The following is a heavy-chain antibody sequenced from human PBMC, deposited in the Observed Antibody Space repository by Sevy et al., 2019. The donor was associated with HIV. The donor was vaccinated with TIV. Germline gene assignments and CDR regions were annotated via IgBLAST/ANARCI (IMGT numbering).Heavy chain of an antibody. J-gene: IGHJ4*02. CDR3: AKSVVVTAIRPSYFDY. V-gene: IGHV3-23*01. CDR1: GFTFSSYA. CDR2: ISGSGGST. D-gene: IGHD2-21*02. Sequence: GGSLRLSCAASGFTFSSYAMSWVRQAPGKGLEWVSAISGSGGSTYYADSVKDRFTISRDNSKNTLYLQMNSLRAEDTAVYYCAKSVVVTAIRPSYFDYWGQGTLVTVSS.